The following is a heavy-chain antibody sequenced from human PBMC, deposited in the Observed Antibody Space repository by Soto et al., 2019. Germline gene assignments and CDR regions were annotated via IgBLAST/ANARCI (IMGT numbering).Heavy chain of an antibody. D-gene: IGHD6-19*01. V-gene: IGHV3-30-3*01. J-gene: IGHJ3*02. CDR2: ISYDGSNK. Sequence: QVQLVESGGGVVQPGRSLRLSCAASGFTFSSYAMHWVRQAPGKGLEWVAVISYDGSNKYYADSVKGRFTISRDNSKNTLYLQMNSLRAEDTAVYYCARERQWLVRWNDAFDIWGQGTMVTVSS. CDR3: ARERQWLVRWNDAFDI. CDR1: GFTFSSYA.